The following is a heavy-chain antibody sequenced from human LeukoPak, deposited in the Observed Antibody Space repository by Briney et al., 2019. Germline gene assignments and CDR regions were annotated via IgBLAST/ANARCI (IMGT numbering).Heavy chain of an antibody. V-gene: IGHV3-21*01. CDR2: ISSSSSYI. CDR3: ARDRGSYGSEPLDFDY. Sequence: PGGSLRLSCAASGFTFSSYSMNWVRQAPGKGLEWVSSISSSSSYIYYADSVKGRFTISRDNAKNSLYLQMNSLRAEDTAVYYCARDRGSYGSEPLDFDYGGEGTLVTVSS. CDR1: GFTFSSYS. D-gene: IGHD3-10*01. J-gene: IGHJ4*02.